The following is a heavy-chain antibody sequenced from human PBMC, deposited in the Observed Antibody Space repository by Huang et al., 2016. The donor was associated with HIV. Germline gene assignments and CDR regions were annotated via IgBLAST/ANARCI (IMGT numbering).Heavy chain of an antibody. CDR3: AKDQGQWLAYFDS. CDR2: TWADGSGQ. V-gene: IGHV3-30*18. CDR1: GITFRNYA. Sequence: VRLVQSGGGVVQPGRSLRLSCAASGITFRNYAMHWVRQAPGKGLEGVAGTWADGSGQYYVDSVKGRFIISKDNSNETLFLEMRSLKSEDTAVYFCAKDQGQWLAYFDSWGQGTLVTVSS. J-gene: IGHJ4*02. D-gene: IGHD6-19*01.